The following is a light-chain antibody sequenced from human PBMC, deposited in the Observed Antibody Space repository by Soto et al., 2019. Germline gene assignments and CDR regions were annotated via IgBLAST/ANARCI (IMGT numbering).Light chain of an antibody. CDR2: GAS. J-gene: IGKJ1*01. V-gene: IGKV3-20*01. Sequence: EIVFTHSPGTLSLSPGQRSTLSCRASQSLSSSFLAWYQQKPGQAPRLLIYGASSRAAGVPDRFSGSWSGTDFTLTISSLEPEDFAVYFCHQFATSRTFGQGTKVDIK. CDR3: HQFATSRT. CDR1: QSLSSSF.